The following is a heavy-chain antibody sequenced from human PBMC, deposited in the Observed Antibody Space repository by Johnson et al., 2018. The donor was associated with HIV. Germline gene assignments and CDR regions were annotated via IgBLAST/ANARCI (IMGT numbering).Heavy chain of an antibody. CDR1: GFTFSHYW. J-gene: IGHJ3*01. CDR3: AREKEMTRLGAFDV. D-gene: IGHD3-16*01. Sequence: VQLVESGGGLVQPGGSLTLSCAASGFTFSHYWMHWVRQAPGKGLVWVSRMNRDGSSTTYAEAGKGRFTISRANAKNTMYLKMKTLRAEDTSIYYCAREKEMTRLGAFDVWGQGTVVTVSS. CDR2: MNRDGSST. V-gene: IGHV3-74*03.